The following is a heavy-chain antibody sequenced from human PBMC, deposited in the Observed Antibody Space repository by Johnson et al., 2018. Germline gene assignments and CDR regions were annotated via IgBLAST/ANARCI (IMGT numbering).Heavy chain of an antibody. Sequence: VQLVQSGGGLVQPGRSLRLSCAASGFTFDDYAMHWVRQAPGKGLEWVSGISWNSGSKGYADSVKGRFTIYRDNAKNSKYLQMNSLRAEDKALYFCAKDVTYNYARGAFDIWGQGTMVTVSS. D-gene: IGHD3-22*01. V-gene: IGHV3-9*01. CDR3: AKDVTYNYARGAFDI. CDR1: GFTFDDYA. J-gene: IGHJ3*02. CDR2: ISWNSGSK.